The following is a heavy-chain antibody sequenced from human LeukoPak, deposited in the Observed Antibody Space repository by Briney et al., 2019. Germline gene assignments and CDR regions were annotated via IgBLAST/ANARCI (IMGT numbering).Heavy chain of an antibody. V-gene: IGHV3-49*04. CDR3: TRSLTTGLREGYYFDY. CDR2: IRSKAYGGTT. Sequence: QPGRSLRLSCTASGFTLGDYAMSWVRQAPGKGLEWVGFIRSKAYGGTTEYAASVKGRFTISRDDSKSIAYLQMNSLKTEDTAVYYCTRSLTTGLREGYYFDYWGQGTLVTVSS. J-gene: IGHJ4*02. CDR1: GFTLGDYA. D-gene: IGHD4-17*01.